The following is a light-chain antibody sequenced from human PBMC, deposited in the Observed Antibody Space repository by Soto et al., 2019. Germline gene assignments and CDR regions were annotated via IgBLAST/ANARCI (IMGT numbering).Light chain of an antibody. CDR3: QQYDTSPRT. CDR2: AAS. J-gene: IGKJ1*01. Sequence: EIVLTQSPGTLSLSPGDRATLSCRASQTLGSGYLAWYQQKPGQAPRILIYAASSRATGIPDRFSGSGSGTEFSLTISSLEPEDFAIYYCQQYDTSPRTFGQGTKVEI. V-gene: IGKV3-20*01. CDR1: QTLGSGY.